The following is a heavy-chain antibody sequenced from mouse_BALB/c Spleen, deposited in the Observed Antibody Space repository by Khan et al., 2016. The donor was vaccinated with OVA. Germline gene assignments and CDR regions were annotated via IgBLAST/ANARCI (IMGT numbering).Heavy chain of an antibody. Sequence: QIQLVQSGPGLVQPSQSLSITCTVSGFSLSSYGVHWVRQSPGKGLEWLGVIWSGGVTDYNAAFISRLSISKDNSKSQAFLKMNSLQANDTAIYYCVRNYDSDESLTYWGQGTLVTVSA. D-gene: IGHD2-4*01. CDR3: VRNYDSDESLTY. V-gene: IGHV2-2*02. J-gene: IGHJ3*01. CDR1: GFSLSSYG. CDR2: IWSGGVT.